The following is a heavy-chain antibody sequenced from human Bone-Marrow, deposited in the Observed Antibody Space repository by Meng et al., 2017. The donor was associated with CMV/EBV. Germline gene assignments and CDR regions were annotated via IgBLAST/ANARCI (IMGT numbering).Heavy chain of an antibody. CDR3: ARDSMYSSGWNYYYYGMDV. CDR1: GYTFTSYD. J-gene: IGHJ6*02. D-gene: IGHD6-19*01. Sequence: ASVKVSCKASGYTFTSYDINWVRQATGQGLEWMGWMNPNSGNTGYAQKFQGRVTMTRNTSISTDYMELKSLRSEDTAVYYCARDSMYSSGWNYYYYGMDVWGQGTTVTVSS. V-gene: IGHV1-8*01. CDR2: MNPNSGNT.